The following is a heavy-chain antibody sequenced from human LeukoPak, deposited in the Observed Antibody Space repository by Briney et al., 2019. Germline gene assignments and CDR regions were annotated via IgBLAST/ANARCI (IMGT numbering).Heavy chain of an antibody. CDR1: GGTFSSHA. Sequence: SVKVSCKASGGTFSSHAISWVRQAPGLGLEWMGRIIPILGITNYAQKFQGRVTITADKSTSTAYMELSSLRSEDTAVYYCARVLSSREGIYAGAFDIWGQGTMVTVSS. D-gene: IGHD3-16*01. J-gene: IGHJ3*02. V-gene: IGHV1-69*04. CDR3: ARVLSSREGIYAGAFDI. CDR2: IIPILGIT.